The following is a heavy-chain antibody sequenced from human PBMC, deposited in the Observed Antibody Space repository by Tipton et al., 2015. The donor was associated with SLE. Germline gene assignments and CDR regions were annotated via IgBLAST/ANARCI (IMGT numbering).Heavy chain of an antibody. V-gene: IGHV1-46*01. J-gene: IGHJ4*02. D-gene: IGHD6-6*01. CDR1: GHTFGRYG. CDR3: ARGADSSSSFDY. Sequence: QSGAEVKKPGASVKVSCKASGHTFGRYGVTWVRQAPGQGLEWMGIINPSGGSTSYAQKFQGRVTMTRDTSTSTVYMELSSLRSEDTAVYYCARGADSSSSFDYWGQGTLVTVSS. CDR2: INPSGGST.